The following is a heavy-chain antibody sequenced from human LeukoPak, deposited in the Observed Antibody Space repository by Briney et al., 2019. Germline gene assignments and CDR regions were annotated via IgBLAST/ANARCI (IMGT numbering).Heavy chain of an antibody. V-gene: IGHV4-38-2*02. Sequence: SETLSLTCTVSGYSISSGYYWGWIRQPPGKGLEWIGSIYHSGSTYYNPSLKSRVTISVDTSKNQFSLKLSSVTAADTAVYYCARTYGSGRLGSYYYYMDVWGKGTTVTVSS. CDR2: IYHSGST. D-gene: IGHD3-10*01. J-gene: IGHJ6*03. CDR3: ARTYGSGRLGSYYYYMDV. CDR1: GYSISSGYY.